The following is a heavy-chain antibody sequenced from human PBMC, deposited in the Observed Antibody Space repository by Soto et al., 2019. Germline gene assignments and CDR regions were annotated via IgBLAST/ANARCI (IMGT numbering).Heavy chain of an antibody. Sequence: ASVKVSCKASGYTFTSYGISWVRQAPGQGLEWMGWISAYNGNTNYAQKLQGRVTMTTDTSTSTAYMELRSLRSDDTAVYYCASGQKRYSSSWYLGYWGQGTLVTV. D-gene: IGHD6-13*01. CDR1: GYTFTSYG. CDR2: ISAYNGNT. CDR3: ASGQKRYSSSWYLGY. V-gene: IGHV1-18*01. J-gene: IGHJ4*02.